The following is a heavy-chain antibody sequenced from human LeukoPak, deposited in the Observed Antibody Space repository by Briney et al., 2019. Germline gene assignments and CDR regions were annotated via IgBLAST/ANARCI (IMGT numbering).Heavy chain of an antibody. V-gene: IGHV3-7*01. Sequence: TGGSLRLSCAASGFTFSSYWMSWVRQAPGKGLEWVANIKQDGSEKYYVDSVKGRFTISRDNAKNSLYLQMNSLRAEDTAVYYCARDGSSGWSYGGGIWFDYWGQGTLVTVSS. CDR3: ARDGSSGWSYGGGIWFDY. J-gene: IGHJ4*02. CDR2: IKQDGSEK. CDR1: GFTFSSYW. D-gene: IGHD6-19*01.